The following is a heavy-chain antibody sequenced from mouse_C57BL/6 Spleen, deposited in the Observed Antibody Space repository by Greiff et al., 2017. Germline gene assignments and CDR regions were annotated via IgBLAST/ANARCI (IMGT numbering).Heavy chain of an antibody. CDR1: GYTFTSYW. Sequence: VQLQQPGAELVKPGASVKLSCKASGYTFTSYWMHWVKQRPGQGLEWIGMIHPNSGSTNYNEKFKSKATLTVDKSSSTAFMQLSSLTSEDSAVYYCARKGDIGGDWYFDVWGTGTTVTVSS. V-gene: IGHV1-64*01. CDR2: IHPNSGST. CDR3: ARKGDIGGDWYFDV. J-gene: IGHJ1*03. D-gene: IGHD3-2*01.